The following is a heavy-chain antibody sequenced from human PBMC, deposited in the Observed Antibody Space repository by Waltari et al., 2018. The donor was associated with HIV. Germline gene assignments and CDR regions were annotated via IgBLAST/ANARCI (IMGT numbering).Heavy chain of an antibody. D-gene: IGHD6-13*01. CDR3: ARRQQLTD. J-gene: IGHJ4*02. CDR1: GFTFSSSW. V-gene: IGHV3-7*01. CDR2: IKEDGSEI. Sequence: EVRLVESGGGLVQPGGSLRLSCAASGFTFSSSWMTWVRQAPGKGLEWVANIKEDGSEIHDVDAVKGRFTISRDNAKNSLYLQMNSLGAEDTAVYYCARRQQLTDWGQGTLVTVSS.